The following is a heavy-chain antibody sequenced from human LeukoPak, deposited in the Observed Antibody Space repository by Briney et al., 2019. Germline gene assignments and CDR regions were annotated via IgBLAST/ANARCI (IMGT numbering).Heavy chain of an antibody. CDR3: VKGFNWYFDL. Sequence: GGSLRLSCAASGFSFSDYGVHWVRQAPGKGLEWVAVIWYDGSIKYYADSVKGRFTISRDNSRNTVYLQMNSLRAEDTAVYYCVKGFNWYFDLWGRGTLVTVSS. V-gene: IGHV3-33*06. CDR2: IWYDGSIK. CDR1: GFSFSDYG. J-gene: IGHJ2*01.